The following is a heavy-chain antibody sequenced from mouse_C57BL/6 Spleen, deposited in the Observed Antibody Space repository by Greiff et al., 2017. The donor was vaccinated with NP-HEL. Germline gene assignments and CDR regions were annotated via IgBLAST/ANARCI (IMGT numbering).Heavy chain of an antibody. Sequence: QVQLKQPGAELVKPGASVKLSCKASGYTFTSYWMHWVKQRPGQGLEWIGMIHPNSGSTNYNEKFKSKATLTVDKSSSTAYMQLSSLTSEDSAVYYCAGYYYGIAYWGQGTLVTVSA. J-gene: IGHJ3*01. CDR1: GYTFTSYW. D-gene: IGHD1-1*01. CDR3: AGYYYGIAY. CDR2: IHPNSGST. V-gene: IGHV1-64*01.